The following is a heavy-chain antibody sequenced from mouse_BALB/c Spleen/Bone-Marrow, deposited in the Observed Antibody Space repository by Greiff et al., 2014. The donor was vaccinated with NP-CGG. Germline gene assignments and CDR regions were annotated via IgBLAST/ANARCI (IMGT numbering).Heavy chain of an antibody. CDR3: ARSISAATAMDY. V-gene: IGHV1-54*01. CDR1: GYAFTNYL. D-gene: IGHD1-2*01. CDR2: INPGSGGT. Sequence: QVQLQQSGAELVRPGTSVKVSCKASGYAFTNYLIEWVKQRPGQGLEWIGVINPGSGGTNYNEKFKGKATLTADKSSSIGYMQLSSLTSVDSAVYFCARSISAATAMDYWSQGTSVTVSS. J-gene: IGHJ4*01.